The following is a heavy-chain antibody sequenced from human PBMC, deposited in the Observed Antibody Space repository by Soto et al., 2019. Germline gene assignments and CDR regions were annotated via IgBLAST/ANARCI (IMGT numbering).Heavy chain of an antibody. CDR1: DSTLTGTN. V-gene: IGHV1-2*04. Sequence: QVQLVQSGAEVKKPGASVKVSCKASDSTLTGTNIHGVEQAPGQGLEWMGWINPNSGGTNYAQKFQGWVTMTRDTSISTAYMELSRLRSDDTAVYYCARDRRTYCSSTSCPYYFDYWGQGTLVTVSS. J-gene: IGHJ4*02. CDR3: ARDRRTYCSSTSCPYYFDY. CDR2: INPNSGGT. D-gene: IGHD2-2*01.